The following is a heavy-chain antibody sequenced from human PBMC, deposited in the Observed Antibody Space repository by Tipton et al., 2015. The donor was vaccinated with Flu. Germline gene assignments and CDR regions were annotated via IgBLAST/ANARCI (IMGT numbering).Heavy chain of an antibody. Sequence: TLSLTCTVSGGSISSGNYYWTWIRQPAWKGLEWIGRIYTRGSTNYNPSLKSRVTMSVDTSKNQFSLKLSSVTAADTAVYYCARGGAGITMVRGATYYYYYMDVWGKGTTVTVS. V-gene: IGHV4-61*02. CDR3: ARGGAGITMVRGATYYYYYMDV. J-gene: IGHJ6*03. CDR1: GGSISSGNYY. D-gene: IGHD3-10*01. CDR2: IYTRGST.